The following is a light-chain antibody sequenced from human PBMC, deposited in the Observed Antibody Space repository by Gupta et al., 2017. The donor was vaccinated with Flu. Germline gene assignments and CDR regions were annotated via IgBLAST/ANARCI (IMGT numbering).Light chain of an antibody. V-gene: IGLV1-40*01. CDR2: TNT. J-gene: IGLJ1*01. CDR1: RSNIGGGYD. CDR3: QSYDNSLFV. Sequence: QSVLTQPPSVSGAPGQRVTISCSGSRSNIGGGYDVHWYQQLPGTAPKLVIYTNTNRPSGVPDRFSGSKSGTSASLVITGLQAEDEADYYCQSYDNSLFVFGTGTKVTVL.